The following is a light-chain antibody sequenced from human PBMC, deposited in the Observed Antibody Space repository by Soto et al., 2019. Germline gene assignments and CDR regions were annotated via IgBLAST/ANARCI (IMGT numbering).Light chain of an antibody. Sequence: ENVLTQSPGTLSLSPGERATLSCRASQTVSSYLTWYQQRPGQAPRLLIYGASKRATGIPDRFSGSGSGTYFTLTISRLEPEDFALYYCQQYGTSPITFGQGTRQEMK. CDR2: GAS. CDR3: QQYGTSPIT. V-gene: IGKV3-20*01. J-gene: IGKJ5*01. CDR1: QTVSSY.